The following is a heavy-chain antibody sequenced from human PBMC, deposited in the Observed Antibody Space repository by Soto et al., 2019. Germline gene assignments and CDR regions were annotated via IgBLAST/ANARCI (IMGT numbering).Heavy chain of an antibody. Sequence: ESGGGVVQPGRSLRLSCAASGFTFSSYGMHWVRQAPGKGLEWVAVISYDGSNKYYADSVKGRFTISRDNSKNTLYLQMNSLRAEDTAVYYCAKDLPEAIVGPGGFDYWGQGTLVTVSS. D-gene: IGHD1-26*01. CDR2: ISYDGSNK. CDR1: GFTFSSYG. J-gene: IGHJ4*02. CDR3: AKDLPEAIVGPGGFDY. V-gene: IGHV3-30*18.